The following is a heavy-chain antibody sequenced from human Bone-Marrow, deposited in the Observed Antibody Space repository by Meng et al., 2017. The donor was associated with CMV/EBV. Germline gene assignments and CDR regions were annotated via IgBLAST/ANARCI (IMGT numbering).Heavy chain of an antibody. D-gene: IGHD3-3*01. CDR2: IIPTFDMT. J-gene: IGHJ6*02. CDR3: ARETRRRFWRGQTGNGMDV. CDR1: GGTFNSYA. Sequence: SVKVSCKASGGTFNSYAISWVRQAPGQGLEWMGGIIPTFDMTKYAQKFQGRLTIVADKATSTAYMELSGLSSEDTAVYYCARETRRRFWRGQTGNGMDVWGQGTAVTVSS. V-gene: IGHV1-69*10.